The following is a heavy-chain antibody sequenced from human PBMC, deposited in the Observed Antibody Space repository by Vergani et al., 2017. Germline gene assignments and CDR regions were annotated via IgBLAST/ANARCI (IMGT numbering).Heavy chain of an antibody. CDR3: ASRSLXYGDYEPPLYYYYDGMDV. CDR1: GFTFSSYE. Sequence: EVQLVESGGGLVQPGGSLRLSCAASGFTFSSYEMNWVRQAPGKGLEWVSYISSSGSTIYYADSVKGRFTISRDNAKNSLYLQMNSLRSEDTAVYYCASRSLXYGDYEPPLYYYYDGMDVWGQGTTVTVSS. D-gene: IGHD4-17*01. CDR2: ISSSGSTI. J-gene: IGHJ6*02. V-gene: IGHV3-48*03.